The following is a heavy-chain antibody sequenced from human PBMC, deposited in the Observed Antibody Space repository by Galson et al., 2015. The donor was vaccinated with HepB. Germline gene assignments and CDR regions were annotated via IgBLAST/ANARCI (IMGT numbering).Heavy chain of an antibody. CDR3: ARGRYFGI. D-gene: IGHD1-1*01. CDR1: GGSFRGYY. V-gene: IGHV4-34*01. J-gene: IGHJ3*02. CDR2: INHSGST. Sequence: DTLSLTCAVYGGSFRGYYWSWIRQPPGKGLEWIGEINHSGSTNYNPSLKSRVTISVDTSKNQFSLKLSSVTAADTAVYYCARGRYFGIWGQGTMVTVSS.